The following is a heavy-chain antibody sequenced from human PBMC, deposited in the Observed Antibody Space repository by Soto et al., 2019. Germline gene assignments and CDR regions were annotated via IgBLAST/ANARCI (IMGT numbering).Heavy chain of an antibody. V-gene: IGHV1-18*01. D-gene: IGHD6-13*01. CDR2: ISAYNGNT. Sequence: QVQLVQSGAEVKKPGASVKVSCKASGYTFTSYVISWVRQAPGQGLEWMGWISAYNGNTNYAQRLQGRVTMTTDTSTSTAYMELRSLRSDDTAVYYCASYREQLVLYGMDVWGQGTTVTVSS. CDR3: ASYREQLVLYGMDV. J-gene: IGHJ6*02. CDR1: GYTFTSYV.